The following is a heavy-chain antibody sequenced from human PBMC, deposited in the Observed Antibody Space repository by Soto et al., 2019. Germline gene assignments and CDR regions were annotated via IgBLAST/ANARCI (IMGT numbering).Heavy chain of an antibody. D-gene: IGHD6-13*01. CDR2: TYYRSKWYY. V-gene: IGHV6-1*01. CDR1: GDSVSSNSAT. J-gene: IGHJ4*02. Sequence: SQTLSLTCAISGDSVSSNSATWNLIRQSPSRGLEWLGRTYYRSKWYYDYAVSVKSRITINPDTSKNQFSLRLNSVTPEDTAVYYCARDPVTAADYFDYWGPGTLVTVSS. CDR3: ARDPVTAADYFDY.